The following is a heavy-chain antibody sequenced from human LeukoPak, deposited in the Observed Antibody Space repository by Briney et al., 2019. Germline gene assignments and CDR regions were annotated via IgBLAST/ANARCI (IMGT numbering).Heavy chain of an antibody. D-gene: IGHD5-18*01. CDR1: GFNFGSYA. Sequence: GGSLRLSCAASGFNFGSYAMSWVRQAPGKGLEWVSGISGSGGTTYYADSVKGRFTISRDNSKNTLYLQMNSLRAEDTAVYFCAKDTAMVRPDYFDYWGQGTLVTVSS. CDR3: AKDTAMVRPDYFDY. CDR2: ISGSGGTT. V-gene: IGHV3-23*01. J-gene: IGHJ4*02.